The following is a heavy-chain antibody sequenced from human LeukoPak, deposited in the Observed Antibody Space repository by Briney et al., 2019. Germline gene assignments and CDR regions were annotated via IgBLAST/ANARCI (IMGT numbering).Heavy chain of an antibody. Sequence: PSETLSLTCTVSGYSISSGYYWGWIRQPPGKGLEWIGSIYHSGSTYYNPSLKSRLTMSLDTSKNQFSLKVSSVTAADTAVYYCARSPADYTSGYWGDYFDYWGQGTLVTVSS. CDR1: GYSISSGYY. J-gene: IGHJ4*02. D-gene: IGHD6-19*01. CDR3: ARSPADYTSGYWGDYFDY. V-gene: IGHV4-38-2*02. CDR2: IYHSGST.